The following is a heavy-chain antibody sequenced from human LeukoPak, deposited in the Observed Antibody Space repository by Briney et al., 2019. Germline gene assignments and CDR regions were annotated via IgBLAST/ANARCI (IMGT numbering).Heavy chain of an antibody. CDR1: GFTFSSYA. CDR2: ISGSGGST. V-gene: IGHV3-23*01. D-gene: IGHD6-13*01. CDR3: AKDIRHSSSCFDY. Sequence: GGSLRLSCAASGFTFSSYAMSWVRQAPGKGLEWVSAISGSGGSTYYADSVKGRFTISRENSKNTLYLQMDSLRAEDTAVYYCAKDIRHSSSCFDYWGQGTLVTVSS. J-gene: IGHJ4*02.